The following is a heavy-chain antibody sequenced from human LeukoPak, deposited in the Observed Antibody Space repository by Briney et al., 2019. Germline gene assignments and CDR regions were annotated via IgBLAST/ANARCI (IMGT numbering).Heavy chain of an antibody. CDR2: INPNSGGT. Sequence: ASVKVSCKASGYTFTGYYMHWVRQAPGQGLEWMGWINPNSGGTNYAQKFQGRVTMTRHTSISTAYMELSRLRSDDTAVYYCARDSGYYYDSSGYYQSSSAFDYWGQGTLVTVSS. D-gene: IGHD3-22*01. V-gene: IGHV1-2*02. J-gene: IGHJ4*02. CDR3: ARDSGYYYDSSGYYQSSSAFDY. CDR1: GYTFTGYY.